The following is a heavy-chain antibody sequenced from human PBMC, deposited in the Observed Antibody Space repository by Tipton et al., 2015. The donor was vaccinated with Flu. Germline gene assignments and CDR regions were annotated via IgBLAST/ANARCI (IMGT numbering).Heavy chain of an antibody. CDR1: GGSISSSNW. D-gene: IGHD6-19*01. CDR3: ASTIAVAGTGKYYFDY. CDR2: IYHSGST. Sequence: SLRLSCAVSGGSISSSNWWSWVRQPPGKGLEWIGEIYHSGSTNYNPSLKSRVTISVDKSKNQFSLKLSSVTAADTAVYYCASTIAVAGTGKYYFDYWGQGTLVTVSS. J-gene: IGHJ4*02. V-gene: IGHV4-4*02.